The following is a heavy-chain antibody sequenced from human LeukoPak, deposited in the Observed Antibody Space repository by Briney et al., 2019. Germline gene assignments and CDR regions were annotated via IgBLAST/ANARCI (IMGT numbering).Heavy chain of an antibody. CDR2: IIPIFGTA. J-gene: IGHJ5*02. Sequence: SVKVSCKASGGTFSSYAISWVRQAPRQGLEWMGGIIPIFGTANYAQKFQGGVTITTDESTSTAYMELSSLRSEDTAVYYCAIVVVPAAISGGWFDPWGQGTLVTVSS. CDR1: GGTFSSYA. D-gene: IGHD2-2*01. V-gene: IGHV1-69*05. CDR3: AIVVVPAAISGGWFDP.